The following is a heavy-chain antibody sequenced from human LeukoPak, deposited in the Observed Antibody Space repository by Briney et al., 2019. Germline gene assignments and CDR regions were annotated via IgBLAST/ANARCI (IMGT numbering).Heavy chain of an antibody. CDR2: VYYRGST. CDR3: ARRGSSWDYFDY. D-gene: IGHD6-6*01. Sequence: SETLSLTCTVSGGSISSYYWSWIRQPPGKGLEWIGYVYYRGSTNYYPSLKSRVTISVDTSKNHFSLKLSSVTAADTAVYYCARRGSSWDYFDYWGQGALVTVSS. CDR1: GGSISSYY. J-gene: IGHJ4*02. V-gene: IGHV4-59*01.